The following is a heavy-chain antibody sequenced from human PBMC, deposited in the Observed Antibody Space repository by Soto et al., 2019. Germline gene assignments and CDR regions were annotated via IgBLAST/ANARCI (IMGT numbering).Heavy chain of an antibody. D-gene: IGHD6-13*01. CDR3: AKDFDSSWYYFDY. Sequence: GGSLRLSCAASGFTFSSYGMHWFRQGPGKGLEGVAVISYDGSNKYYADSVKGRFTISRDNSKNTLYLQMNSLRAEDTAVYYCAKDFDSSWYYFDYWGQGTLVTAPQ. J-gene: IGHJ4*02. CDR2: ISYDGSNK. CDR1: GFTFSSYG. V-gene: IGHV3-30*18.